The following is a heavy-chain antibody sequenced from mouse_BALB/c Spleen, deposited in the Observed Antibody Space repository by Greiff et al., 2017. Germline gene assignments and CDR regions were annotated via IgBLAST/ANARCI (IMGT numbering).Heavy chain of an antibody. V-gene: IGHV5-17*02. CDR3: AGSSYAMDY. CDR1: GFTFSSFG. Sequence: EVMLVESGGGLVQPGGSRKLSCAASGFTFSSFGMHWVRQAPEKGLEWVAYISSGSSTIYYADTVKGRFTISRDNPKNTLFLHMTSLRSEDTAMYYCAGSSYAMDYWGQGTSVTVSS. J-gene: IGHJ4*01. CDR2: ISSGSSTI.